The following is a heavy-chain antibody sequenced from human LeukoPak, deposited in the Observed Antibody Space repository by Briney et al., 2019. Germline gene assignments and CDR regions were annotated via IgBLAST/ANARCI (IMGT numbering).Heavy chain of an antibody. J-gene: IGHJ4*02. V-gene: IGHV4-61*01. Sequence: PSQTLSLTCTVSGGSISSGSYYWTWIRQPPGKGLEWIGNIYYSGRTNYNPSLRSRVTISGDTSKNQFSLKVSSVTAADTAVYYCASENMATTAFDYWGQGTLVTVSS. D-gene: IGHD5-24*01. CDR3: ASENMATTAFDY. CDR2: IYYSGRT. CDR1: GGSISSGSYY.